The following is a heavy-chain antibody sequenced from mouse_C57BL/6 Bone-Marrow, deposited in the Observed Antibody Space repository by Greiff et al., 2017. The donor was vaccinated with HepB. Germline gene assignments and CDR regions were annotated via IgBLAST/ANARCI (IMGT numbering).Heavy chain of an antibody. Sequence: VESGEGLVKPGGSLKLSCAASGFTFSSYAMSWVRQTPEKRLEWVAYISSGGDYIYYADTVKGRFTISRDNARNTLYLQMSSLKSEDTAMYYCTRVRVYGYDYFDYWGQGTTLTVSS. CDR2: ISSGGDYI. J-gene: IGHJ2*01. D-gene: IGHD2-2*01. CDR1: GFTFSSYA. CDR3: TRVRVYGYDYFDY. V-gene: IGHV5-9-1*02.